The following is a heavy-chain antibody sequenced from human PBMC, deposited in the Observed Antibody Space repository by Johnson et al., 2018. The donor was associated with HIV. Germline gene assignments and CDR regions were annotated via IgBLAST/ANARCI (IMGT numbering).Heavy chain of an antibody. CDR3: TTWTGWYGAITFDI. CDR1: GFIFSNAW. V-gene: IGHV3-15*01. D-gene: IGHD6-19*01. Sequence: VQLVESGGGMVKPGGSLRLSCAASGFIFSNAWMSWVRHALGKGLEWVGRIKSKTDGGTIDYAAPVKGRFTISRDDSKNTLYRQMNSRKTEDTAVYYCTTWTGWYGAITFDIWGQGTMVTVSS. J-gene: IGHJ3*02. CDR2: IKSKTDGGTI.